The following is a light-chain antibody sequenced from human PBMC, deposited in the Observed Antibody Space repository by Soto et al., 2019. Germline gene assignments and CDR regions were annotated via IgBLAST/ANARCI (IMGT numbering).Light chain of an antibody. J-gene: IGKJ1*01. V-gene: IGKV3-20*01. CDR3: QQYGNSPWT. Sequence: EIVLTQSPGTLSLSPGERATLSCRASQSVTSSYLAWYQQKPGQAPRLFIYGASSRATGIPDRFSGSGSGTDFTLTISRLEPEDFAVYHCQQYGNSPWTCGQGTKVEIK. CDR1: QSVTSSY. CDR2: GAS.